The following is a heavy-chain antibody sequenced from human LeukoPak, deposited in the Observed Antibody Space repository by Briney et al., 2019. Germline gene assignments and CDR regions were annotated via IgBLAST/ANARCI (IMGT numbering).Heavy chain of an antibody. Sequence: GRSLRLSCAASGFTFDDYAMHWVRQAPGKGLEWVSGISWNSGSIGYADSVKGRFTISRDNAKNSLYLQMNSLGAEDTALYYCAKDEYYYDSSGCFDYWGQGTLVTVSS. D-gene: IGHD3-22*01. CDR3: AKDEYYYDSSGCFDY. CDR1: GFTFDDYA. CDR2: ISWNSGSI. V-gene: IGHV3-9*01. J-gene: IGHJ4*02.